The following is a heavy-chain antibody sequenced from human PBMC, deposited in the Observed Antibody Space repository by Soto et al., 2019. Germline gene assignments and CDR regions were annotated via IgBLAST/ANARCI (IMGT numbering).Heavy chain of an antibody. J-gene: IGHJ5*02. CDR3: AKKNPHGDSNKAWLDP. CDR2: IIPILRST. CDR1: GGTFVSSA. V-gene: IGHV1-69*01. Sequence: QVQLLQSGAELREPGSSVRISCTPSGGTFVSSAFAWVRQAPGGKLEWMGGIIPILRSTKYAEKFLGRLTIRADDSSRTAYWELSSLTFDDTAVYFCAKKNPHGDSNKAWLDPWGQGTLVTVST. D-gene: IGHD2-8*01.